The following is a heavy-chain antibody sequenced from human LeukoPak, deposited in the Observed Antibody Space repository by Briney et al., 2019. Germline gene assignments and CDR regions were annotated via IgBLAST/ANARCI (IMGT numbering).Heavy chain of an antibody. V-gene: IGHV3-30*18. CDR2: ISYDGSNK. CDR1: GFTFSSYG. D-gene: IGHD6-19*01. J-gene: IGHJ4*02. CDR3: AKEEGKGSGWYSALYYFDY. Sequence: GGSLRLSCAASGFTFSSYGMHWVRQAPGKGLEWVVVISYDGSNKYYADSVKGRFTISRDNSKNTLYLQMNSLRAEDTAVYYCAKEEGKGSGWYSALYYFDYWGQGTLVTVSS.